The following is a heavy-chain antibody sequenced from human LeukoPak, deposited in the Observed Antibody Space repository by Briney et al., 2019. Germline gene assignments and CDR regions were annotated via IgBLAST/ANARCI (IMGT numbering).Heavy chain of an antibody. V-gene: IGHV3-23*01. D-gene: IGHD2-2*01. CDR3: AKVVAAATYYYYGMDV. CDR2: ISSSGGST. J-gene: IGHJ6*02. Sequence: GGSLRLSCAASGFTFSSYAMSWVRQAPGKGLEWVSAISSSGGSTYYADSVKGRFTISRDNSKNTLYLQMNSLRAEDTAVYYCAKVVAAATYYYYGMDVWGQGTPVTVSS. CDR1: GFTFSSYA.